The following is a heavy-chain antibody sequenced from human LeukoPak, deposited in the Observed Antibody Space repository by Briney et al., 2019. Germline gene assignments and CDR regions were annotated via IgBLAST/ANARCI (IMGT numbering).Heavy chain of an antibody. V-gene: IGHV4-59*01. CDR2: IYYIGST. CDR3: ARSDYYYDSSGYIYLFDY. CDR1: AGSISYYY. J-gene: IGHJ4*02. Sequence: SQTLSLTCTVSAGSISYYYWGCIRQPPGKGLEWMGSIYYIGSTYYPPHLKSQVTISVDTSKNQFSLNLSTVPAGDTAVYYCARSDYYYDSSGYIYLFDYWGRGILVTVSS. D-gene: IGHD3-22*01.